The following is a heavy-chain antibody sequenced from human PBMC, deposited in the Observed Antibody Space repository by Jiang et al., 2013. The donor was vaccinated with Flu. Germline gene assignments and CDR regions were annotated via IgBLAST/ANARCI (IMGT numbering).Heavy chain of an antibody. CDR2: ILPILGIT. D-gene: IGHD3-10*01. J-gene: IGHJ6*02. CDR3: ARPTNTPGYYSGMDV. Sequence: SGAEVKKPGSSVKVSCKASGGTFSNYLISWVRQAPGQGLEWMGGILPILGITNYAQKFQARVTITADTSTSTAYMELSSLRSEDTAVYYCARPTNTPGYYSGMDVWGQGTTVTVSS. CDR1: GGTFSNYL. V-gene: IGHV1-69*10.